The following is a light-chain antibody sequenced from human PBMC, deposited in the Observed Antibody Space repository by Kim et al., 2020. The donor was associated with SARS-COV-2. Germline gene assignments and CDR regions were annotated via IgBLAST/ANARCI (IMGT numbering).Light chain of an antibody. J-gene: IGLJ1*01. CDR2: DVR. Sequence: QSTSVSSAGASSDICHYDFGSWYQQPPGKAPKLMVYDVRSRPSGVSSRFSGSKSGNTASLTIFGPQTEDEATYYCSSYTSSNIPYVFGSVTKVTVL. CDR1: SSDICHYDF. CDR3: SSYTSSNIPYV. V-gene: IGLV2-14*03.